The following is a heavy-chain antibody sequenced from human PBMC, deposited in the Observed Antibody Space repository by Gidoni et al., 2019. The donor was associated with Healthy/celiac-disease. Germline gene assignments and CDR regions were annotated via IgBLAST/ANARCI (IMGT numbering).Heavy chain of an antibody. V-gene: IGHV4-61*02. CDR1: GGSISSGRYY. J-gene: IGHJ4*02. CDR3: ARANYYGSGSYLGHFDY. D-gene: IGHD3-10*01. CDR2: IYTSGST. Sequence: QVQLQESGPGLVKPSQTLSLTCPVSGGSISSGRYYWSWIRQPAGNGLEWIGRIYTSGSTNYNPSLKSRVTISVDTSKNQFSLKLSSVTAADTAVYYCARANYYGSGSYLGHFDYWGQGTLVTVSS.